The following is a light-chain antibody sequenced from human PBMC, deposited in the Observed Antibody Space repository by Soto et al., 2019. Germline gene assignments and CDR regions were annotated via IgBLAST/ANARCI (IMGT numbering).Light chain of an antibody. Sequence: EIGLTQSPGTLSLSQGERATLSCRASQSVSSSYLAWYQQKPGQAPRLLIYGASSRATGFPARFSGSGSGTEFNLTISSLQSEDFGVYYCQQYNNWPRATFGGGTKVDIK. V-gene: IGKV3-15*01. CDR1: QSVSSSY. J-gene: IGKJ4*01. CDR3: QQYNNWPRAT. CDR2: GAS.